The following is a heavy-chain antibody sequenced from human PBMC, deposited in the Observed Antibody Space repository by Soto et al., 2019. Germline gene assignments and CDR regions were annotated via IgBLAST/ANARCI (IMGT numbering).Heavy chain of an antibody. V-gene: IGHV2-5*02. CDR2: IYWDDSK. D-gene: IGHD2-8*01. Sequence: GLDLEWLALIYWDDSKHYNPSLKSRLTITKDTFNNRVVLSVANLDPVDTATYYCAHTRGYCTTTTCHNWSESWGQGTLVTVSS. CDR3: AHTRGYCTTTTCHNWSES. J-gene: IGHJ5*01.